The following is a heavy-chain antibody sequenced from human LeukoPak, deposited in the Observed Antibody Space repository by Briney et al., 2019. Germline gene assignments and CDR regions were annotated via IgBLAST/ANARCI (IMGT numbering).Heavy chain of an antibody. J-gene: IGHJ4*02. D-gene: IGHD3-3*01. CDR1: GGSISSYY. CDR3: ARTLYDFWSGYLIDY. CDR2: IYYSGST. Sequence: SETLSLTCTVSGGSISSYYWSWIRQPPGKGLEWMGYIYYSGSTNYNPSLKSRVTISVDTSKNQFSLKLSSVTAADTAVYYCARTLYDFWSGYLIDYWGQGTLVTVSS. V-gene: IGHV4-59*01.